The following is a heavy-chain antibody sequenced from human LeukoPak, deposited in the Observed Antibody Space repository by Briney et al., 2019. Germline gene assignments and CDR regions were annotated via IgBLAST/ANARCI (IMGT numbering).Heavy chain of an antibody. V-gene: IGHV1-24*01. J-gene: IGHJ4*02. CDR2: FDPEDGET. CDR3: ATSPLQTRTIDY. D-gene: IGHD1/OR15-1a*01. Sequence: ASVKVSCKVSGYTLTELSMHWVRQAPGKGLEWMGGFDPEDGETIYAQKFQGRVTMTEDTSTDTAYMELSSLRSEDTAVYYCATSPLQTRTIDYWGQGTLVTVSS. CDR1: GYTLTELS.